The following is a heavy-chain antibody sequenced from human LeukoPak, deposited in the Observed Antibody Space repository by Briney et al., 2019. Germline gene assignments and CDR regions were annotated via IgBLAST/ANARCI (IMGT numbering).Heavy chain of an antibody. J-gene: IGHJ3*02. CDR2: IYPGDSDT. V-gene: IGHV5-51*01. CDR1: GFTFSNYW. Sequence: GGSLRLSCAASGFTFSNYWMIWVRQAPGKGLEWMGIIYPGDSDTRYSPSFQGQVTISADKSISTAYLQWSSLKASDTAMYYCASRIRDAFDIWGQGTMVTVSS. CDR3: ASRIRDAFDI. D-gene: IGHD2-15*01.